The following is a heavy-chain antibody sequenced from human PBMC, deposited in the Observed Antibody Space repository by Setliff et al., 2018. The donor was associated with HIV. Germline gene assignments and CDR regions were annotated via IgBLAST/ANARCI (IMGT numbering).Heavy chain of an antibody. D-gene: IGHD3-16*02. CDR1: GGSISSSSYY. J-gene: IGHJ3*02. CDR3: AREIVRVALDI. Sequence: SETLSLTCTVSGGSISSSSYYWGWIRQPPGKGLEWIGSIYYNGITHYNPSLKSRLSISIDTSKNQFYLQLNSVTAADTSVFYCAREIVRVALDIWGPGTAVTVSS. V-gene: IGHV4-39*07. CDR2: IYYNGIT.